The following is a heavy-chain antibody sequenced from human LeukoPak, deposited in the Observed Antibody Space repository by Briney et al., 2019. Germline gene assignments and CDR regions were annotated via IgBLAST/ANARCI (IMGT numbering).Heavy chain of an antibody. CDR1: GGSISSSDW. Sequence: SETLSLTCAVSGGSISSSDWWSWVRQPPGKGLEWIGEIYHSGSTNYNPSLKSRVTISVDKSKNQFSLKLSSVTAADTAVYYCARGKYSSGWQSKYYYYYGMDVWGQGTTVTVS. V-gene: IGHV4-4*02. CDR3: ARGKYSSGWQSKYYYYYGMDV. CDR2: IYHSGST. J-gene: IGHJ6*02. D-gene: IGHD6-19*01.